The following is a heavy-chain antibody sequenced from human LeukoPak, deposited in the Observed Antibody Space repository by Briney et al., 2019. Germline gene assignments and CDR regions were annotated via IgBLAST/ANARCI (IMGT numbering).Heavy chain of an antibody. D-gene: IGHD1-1*01. Sequence: PSETLSLTCAVSGYSLSSSNWWGWIRQPPGKGLEWIGYIYYSGSTYYNPSLKSRVTMSVDTSKNQFSLKLSSVTAVDTAVYYCARTSGKGAVPRGYFDLWGRGTLVTVSS. CDR1: GYSLSSSNW. J-gene: IGHJ2*01. CDR2: IYYSGST. V-gene: IGHV4-28*01. CDR3: ARTSGKGAVPRGYFDL.